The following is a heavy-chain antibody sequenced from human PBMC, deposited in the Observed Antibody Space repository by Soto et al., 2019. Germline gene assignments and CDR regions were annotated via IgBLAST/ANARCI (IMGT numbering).Heavy chain of an antibody. CDR2: ISYDGSNK. V-gene: IGHV3-30-3*01. CDR1: GITFSGYA. Sequence: QVQLVESGGGVVQPGRSLRLSCAASGITFSGYAMHWVRQAPGKGLEWVALISYDGSNKYYADSVKGRFTISRATSKNTLYRHMSSLRAEDTAVYYCARDGGVKRYFDWASYGMDVWGQGTTVTVSS. D-gene: IGHD3-9*01. CDR3: ARDGGVKRYFDWASYGMDV. J-gene: IGHJ6*02.